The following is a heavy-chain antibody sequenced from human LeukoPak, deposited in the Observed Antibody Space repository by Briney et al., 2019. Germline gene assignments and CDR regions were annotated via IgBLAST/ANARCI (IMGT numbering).Heavy chain of an antibody. J-gene: IGHJ4*02. CDR3: AKDLKPLTMIVVAFDY. V-gene: IGHV3-23*01. CDR1: GFTFSSCA. Sequence: GGSLRLSCAASGFTFSSCAMSWVRQAPGKGLEWVSAISGSGGSTYYADSVKGRFTISRDNSKNTLYLQMNSLRAEDTAVYYCAKDLKPLTMIVVAFDYWGQGTLVTVSS. CDR2: ISGSGGST. D-gene: IGHD3-22*01.